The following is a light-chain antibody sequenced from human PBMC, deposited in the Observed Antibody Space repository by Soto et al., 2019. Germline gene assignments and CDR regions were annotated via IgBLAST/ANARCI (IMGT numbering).Light chain of an antibody. Sequence: QSVLTQPPSASGSPGQSVAISCTGTSSDVGGYNYVSWYQQHPGKAPKLLIYDNNKRPSGTPDRFSGSKSGTSATLGITGLQTGDEADYYCGTWDTGLVWVFGGGTQLTVL. CDR3: GTWDTGLVWV. J-gene: IGLJ3*02. CDR1: SSDVGGYNY. V-gene: IGLV2-8*01. CDR2: DNN.